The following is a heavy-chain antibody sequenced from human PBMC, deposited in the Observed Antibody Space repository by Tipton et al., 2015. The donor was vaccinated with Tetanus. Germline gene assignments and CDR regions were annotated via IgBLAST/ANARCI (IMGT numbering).Heavy chain of an antibody. J-gene: IGHJ6*02. Sequence: SLRLSCAASGFTSSSHYMHWVRQTPGKGLVWISRINPDGRRTNYTDSVKGRFTISRDHAKNTVYLQMNSLRAEDTAVYFCARRSLTNYGLDVWGQGTPVTVSS. CDR3: ARRSLTNYGLDV. CDR1: GFTSSSHY. CDR2: INPDGRRT. V-gene: IGHV3-74*01. D-gene: IGHD1-1*01.